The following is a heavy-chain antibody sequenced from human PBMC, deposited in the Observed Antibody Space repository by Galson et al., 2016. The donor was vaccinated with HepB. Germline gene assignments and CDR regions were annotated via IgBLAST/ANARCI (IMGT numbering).Heavy chain of an antibody. CDR3: ARDPGYITAAPFFDY. V-gene: IGHV3-48*04. Sequence: SLRLSCAASGFTFSSYSMNWVRQAPEKGLEWVSYISSGAIHYSDSVKGRFTISRDNAKNSLYVQMNSLRVEDTALYYCARDPGYITAAPFFDYWGQGTLVTVSS. J-gene: IGHJ4*02. CDR1: GFTFSSYS. D-gene: IGHD5-24*01. CDR2: ISSGAI.